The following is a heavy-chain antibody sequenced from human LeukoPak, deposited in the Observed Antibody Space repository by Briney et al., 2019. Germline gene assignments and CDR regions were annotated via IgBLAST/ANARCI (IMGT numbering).Heavy chain of an antibody. CDR2: ISSSSSYI. D-gene: IGHD3-22*01. CDR3: ARDLWDDYYDSSGYTGGY. V-gene: IGHV3-21*01. Sequence: PGGSLRLSCAASGFTFSSYSMNWVHQAPGKGLEWVSSISSSSSYIYYADSVKGRFTISRDNAKNSLYLQMNSLRAEDTAVYYCARDLWDDYYDSSGYTGGYWGQGTLVTVSS. J-gene: IGHJ4*02. CDR1: GFTFSSYS.